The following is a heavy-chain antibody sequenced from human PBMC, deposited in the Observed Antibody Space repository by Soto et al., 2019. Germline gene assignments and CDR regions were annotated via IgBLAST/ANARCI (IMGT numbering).Heavy chain of an antibody. CDR1: CGTFSSYT. D-gene: IGHD2-2*01. Sequence: SVKVSFKASCGTFSSYTISWVRQAPGQGLEWMGGIIPIFGTANYAQKFQGRVTITADESTSTAYMELSSLRSEDTAVYYCARVSAAANVDYWGQGTLVTVSS. CDR2: IIPIFGTA. V-gene: IGHV1-69*13. J-gene: IGHJ4*02. CDR3: ARVSAAANVDY.